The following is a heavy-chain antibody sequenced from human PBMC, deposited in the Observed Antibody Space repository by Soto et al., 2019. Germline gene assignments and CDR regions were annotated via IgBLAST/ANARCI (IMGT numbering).Heavy chain of an antibody. Sequence: SPGLSLSCVLSRDNASTDRASRKWTRPCQTRGLGWLAKTYYRSKWSSDYAVSVRSRIIIIPDTSRYQCYLQLSSVTPADSAVFFCIILRGYSSIDLWGPGTLVTVS. J-gene: IGHJ5*02. CDR1: RDNASTDRAS. D-gene: IGHD5-18*01. CDR3: IILRGYSSIDL. V-gene: IGHV6-1*01. CDR2: TYYRSKWSS.